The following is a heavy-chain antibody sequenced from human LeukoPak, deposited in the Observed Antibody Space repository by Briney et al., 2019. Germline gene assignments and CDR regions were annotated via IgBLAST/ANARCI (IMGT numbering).Heavy chain of an antibody. V-gene: IGHV3-23*01. D-gene: IGHD5-18*01. CDR1: GFTFSSYA. CDR2: ISGSGGST. J-gene: IGHJ4*02. Sequence: TGGSLRLSCAASGFTFSSYAMSWVRQAPGKGLEWVSAISGSGGSTYYADSVKGRFTISRDNSKNTLYLQMSSLRAEDTAVYYCAKDQGYSYYYLDYWGQGTLVTVSS. CDR3: AKDQGYSYYYLDY.